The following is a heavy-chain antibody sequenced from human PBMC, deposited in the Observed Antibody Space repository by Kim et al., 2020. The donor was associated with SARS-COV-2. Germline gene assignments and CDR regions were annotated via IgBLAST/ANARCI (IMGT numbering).Heavy chain of an antibody. J-gene: IGHJ5*02. V-gene: IGHV1-8*01. CDR3: ARGPSFLTKYNWFDP. Sequence: QKFQGRVTMTRNTSISTAYMELSSLRSEDTAVYYCARGPSFLTKYNWFDPWGQGTLVTVSS. D-gene: IGHD2-21*01.